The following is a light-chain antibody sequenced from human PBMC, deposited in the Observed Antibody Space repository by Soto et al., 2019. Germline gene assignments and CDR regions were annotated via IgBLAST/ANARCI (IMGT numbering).Light chain of an antibody. Sequence: DIQMTQSPSTLSASVGDRVTITCRASESISSWLAWYQQKPGKAPNLLIYDASNLESGVPPRFSGSSSGTEFTLTINSLQPDDFAAYYCQQYDTYPSTFGQGTKVDIK. CDR2: DAS. CDR1: ESISSW. CDR3: QQYDTYPST. J-gene: IGKJ1*01. V-gene: IGKV1-5*01.